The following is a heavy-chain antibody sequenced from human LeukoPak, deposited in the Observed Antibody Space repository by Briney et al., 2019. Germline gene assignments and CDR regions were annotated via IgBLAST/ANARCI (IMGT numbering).Heavy chain of an antibody. CDR3: ARGGLTVTTPIDY. CDR1: GFTFDDYA. V-gene: IGHV3-74*01. D-gene: IGHD4-11*01. Sequence: GRSLRLSCAASGFTFDDYAMHWVRQAPGKGLEWVSRINNDGSSTSYADSVKGRFTISRDNAKNTLYLQMNSLRAEDTAVYYCARGGLTVTTPIDYWGQGTLVTVSS. CDR2: INNDGSST. J-gene: IGHJ4*02.